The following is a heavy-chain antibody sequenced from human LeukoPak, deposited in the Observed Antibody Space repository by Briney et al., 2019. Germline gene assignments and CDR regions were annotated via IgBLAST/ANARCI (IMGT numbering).Heavy chain of an antibody. V-gene: IGHV1-8*01. D-gene: IGHD3-10*01. Sequence: ASVKVSCKASGYTFTSYDINWVRQATGQGLEWMGWMNPNSGNTGYAQKFQGRVTMTRNTSISTAYMELSSLRPEDTAVYYCARLSYGSGSYEHWGQGTLVTVSS. CDR3: ARLSYGSGSYEH. J-gene: IGHJ1*01. CDR1: GYTFTSYD. CDR2: MNPNSGNT.